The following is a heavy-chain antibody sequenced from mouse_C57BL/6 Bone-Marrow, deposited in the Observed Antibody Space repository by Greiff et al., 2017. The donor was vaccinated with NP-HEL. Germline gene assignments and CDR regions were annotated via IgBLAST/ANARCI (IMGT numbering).Heavy chain of an antibody. CDR1: GYSITSGYY. D-gene: IGHD2-4*01. J-gene: IGHJ4*01. CDR2: ISYDGSN. CDR3: ARERGYDYDGYYYAMDY. V-gene: IGHV3-6*01. Sequence: VQLKESGPGLVKPSQSLSLTCSVTGYSITSGYYWNWIRQFPGNKLEWMGYISYDGSNNYNPSLKNRISITRDTSKNQFFLKLNSVTTEDTATYYCARERGYDYDGYYYAMDYWGQGTSVTVSS.